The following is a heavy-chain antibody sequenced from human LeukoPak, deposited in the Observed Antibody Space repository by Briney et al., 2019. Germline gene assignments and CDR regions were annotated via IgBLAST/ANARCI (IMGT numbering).Heavy chain of an antibody. CDR1: GYTFTGYY. CDR3: ARGLGSGWNFDY. Sequence: ASVKVSCKASGYTFTGYYMHWVRQAPGQGLEWMGWINPNSGGTNYAQKFQGRVTMTRATSISTAYMELSRLRSDDTAVYYCARGLGSGWNFDYWGQGTLVTVSS. CDR2: INPNSGGT. V-gene: IGHV1-2*02. J-gene: IGHJ4*02. D-gene: IGHD6-19*01.